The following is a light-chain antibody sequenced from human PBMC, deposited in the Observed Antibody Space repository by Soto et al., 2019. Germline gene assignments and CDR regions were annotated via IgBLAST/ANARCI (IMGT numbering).Light chain of an antibody. CDR2: GNN. CDR3: QSYDSSLSGYV. V-gene: IGLV1-40*01. Sequence: QSALTQPPSVSGAPGQRVTISCTGSSSNIGAGYDVHWYRQLPGTAPKLLICGNNNRPSGVPDRFSGSKSGTSASLAITGLQAEDEADYYCQSYDSSLSGYVFGTGTKLTVL. J-gene: IGLJ1*01. CDR1: SSNIGAGYD.